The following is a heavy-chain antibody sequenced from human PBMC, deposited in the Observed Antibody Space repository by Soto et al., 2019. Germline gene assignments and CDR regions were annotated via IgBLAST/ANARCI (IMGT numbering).Heavy chain of an antibody. D-gene: IGHD6-25*01. J-gene: IGHJ6*02. CDR2: IIPIFGTA. V-gene: IGHV1-69*01. Sequence: QVQLVQSGAEVKKPGSSVKVSCKASGGTFSSYAISWVRQAPGQGLEWMGGIIPIFGTAYYAQKFQGRVTINADESTSTAYMELSSLRSEDTAVYYCAREHGRGDYYYYGMAVCGQGTTVTVAS. CDR1: GGTFSSYA. CDR3: AREHGRGDYYYYGMAV.